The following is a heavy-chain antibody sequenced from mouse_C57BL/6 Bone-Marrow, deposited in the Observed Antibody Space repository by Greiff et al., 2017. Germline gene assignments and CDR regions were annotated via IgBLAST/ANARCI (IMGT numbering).Heavy chain of an antibody. J-gene: IGHJ4*01. V-gene: IGHV1-4*01. CDR1: GYTFTSYT. CDR2: INPSSGYT. Sequence: VKLVESGAELARPGASVKMSCKASGYTFTSYTMHWVKQRPGQGLEWIGYINPSSGYTKYNQKFKDKATLTADKSSSTAYMQLSSLPSEDSAVYYCARFLYAMDDWGQGTSVTVSS. CDR3: ARFLYAMDD.